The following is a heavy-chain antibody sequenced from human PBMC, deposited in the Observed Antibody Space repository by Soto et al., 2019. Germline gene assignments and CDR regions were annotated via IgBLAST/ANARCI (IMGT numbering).Heavy chain of an antibody. CDR1: GGSFTSYS. CDR2: IIPVFGTT. J-gene: IGHJ4*02. Sequence: QVQLVQSGAEVKKPGSSLKLSCRASGGSFTSYSISWLRQAPGQGLEWMGGIIPVFGTTSYAQRLQGRVKITADESTSPAYLDLSSLISEDTAVYYCARDPRIYCTSSSCHSYFDSWGQGTLVTVSS. CDR3: ARDPRIYCTSSSCHSYFDS. V-gene: IGHV1-69*01. D-gene: IGHD2-2*01.